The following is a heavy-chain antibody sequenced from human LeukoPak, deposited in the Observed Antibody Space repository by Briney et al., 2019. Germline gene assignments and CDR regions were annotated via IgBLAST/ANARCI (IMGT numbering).Heavy chain of an antibody. CDR3: ARGAGVLTGYYTSPPLFDY. J-gene: IGHJ4*02. D-gene: IGHD3-9*01. CDR2: IIPIFGTA. CDR1: GGTFSSYA. Sequence: PVASVKVSCKASGGTFSSYAISWVRQAPGQGLEWMGGIIPIFGTASYAQKFQGRVTITADESTSTAYMELSSLRSEDTAVYYCARGAGVLTGYYTSPPLFDYWGQGTLVTVSS. V-gene: IGHV1-69*13.